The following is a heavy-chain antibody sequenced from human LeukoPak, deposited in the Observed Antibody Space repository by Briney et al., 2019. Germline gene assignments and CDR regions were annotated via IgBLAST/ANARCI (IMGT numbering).Heavy chain of an antibody. CDR1: GGTFSSYA. Sequence: SVKVSCKASGGTFSSYAMSWVRQAPGQGLEWMGRIIPIFGTANYAQKFQGRVTITTDESTSTAYMELSSLRSEDTAVYYCARETGLVPPKHFDYWGQGTLVTVSS. V-gene: IGHV1-69*05. CDR3: ARETGLVPPKHFDY. D-gene: IGHD3/OR15-3a*01. J-gene: IGHJ4*02. CDR2: IIPIFGTA.